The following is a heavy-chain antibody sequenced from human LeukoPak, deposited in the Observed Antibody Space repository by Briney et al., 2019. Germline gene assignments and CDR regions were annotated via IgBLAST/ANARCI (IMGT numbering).Heavy chain of an antibody. CDR2: IIPIFGTA. V-gene: IGHV1-69*05. CDR3: ARVSHYDSSGTAGPMDV. Sequence: GASVKVSCKASGGTFSSYAISWVRQAPGQGLEWMGGIIPIFGTANYAQKFQGRVTITTDESTSTAYMELSSLRSEDTAVYYCARVSHYDSSGTAGPMDVWGKGTTVTVSS. J-gene: IGHJ6*03. D-gene: IGHD3-22*01. CDR1: GGTFSSYA.